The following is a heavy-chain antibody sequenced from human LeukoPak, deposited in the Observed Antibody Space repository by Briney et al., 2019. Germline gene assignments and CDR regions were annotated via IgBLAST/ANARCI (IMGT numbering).Heavy chain of an antibody. Sequence: GGSLRLSCAASGFTFSSYSTNWVRQAPGKGLEWVSSISSSSSYIYYADSVKGRFTISRDNAKNSLYLQMNSLRAEDTAVYYCARDVGYCSSTSCYSPWGQGTLVTVSS. D-gene: IGHD2-2*01. CDR1: GFTFSSYS. CDR3: ARDVGYCSSTSCYSP. CDR2: ISSSSSYI. V-gene: IGHV3-21*01. J-gene: IGHJ5*02.